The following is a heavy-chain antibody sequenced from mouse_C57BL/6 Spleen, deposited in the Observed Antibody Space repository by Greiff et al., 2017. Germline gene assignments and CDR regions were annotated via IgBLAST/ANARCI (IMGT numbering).Heavy chain of an antibody. J-gene: IGHJ2*01. CDR1: GYTFTSYW. CDR2: ICPGSGRT. CDR3: ERGDYDGDSRCYEY. V-gene: IGHV1-55*01. D-gene: IGHD2-13*01. Sequence: QVQLQQPGAELVKPGASVKMSCKASGYTFTSYWITWVKQRPGQGLEWIGDICPGSGRTNYNEKFKSKATLTVDTASSTAYMQLSSLTAEDSAVYYSERGDYDGDSRCYEYWGQGATLTVSS.